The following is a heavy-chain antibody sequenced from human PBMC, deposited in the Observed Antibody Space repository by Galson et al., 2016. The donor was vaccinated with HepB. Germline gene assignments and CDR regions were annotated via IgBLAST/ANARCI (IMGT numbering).Heavy chain of an antibody. Sequence: SLRLSCAASGFTFYSFAMSWVRQAPGKGLEWVSTIDGSSSETYYADSVKGRFAVSRDNSKNTLYLQMNSLGAEDTAVYYCCVDTAMDYVFDSWGQGTLVSVSS. V-gene: IGHV3-23*01. CDR2: IDGSSSET. J-gene: IGHJ4*02. CDR1: GFTFYSFA. D-gene: IGHD5-18*01. CDR3: CVDTAMDYVFDS.